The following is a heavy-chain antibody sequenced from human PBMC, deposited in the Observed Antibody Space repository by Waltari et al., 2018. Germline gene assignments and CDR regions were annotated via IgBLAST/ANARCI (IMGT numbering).Heavy chain of an antibody. D-gene: IGHD3-16*01. Sequence: EVQLVESGGGLVQPGRSLRLSCAGSGFTFEEHAMHWVRQTPGKGLEWVSCIFWGIGNVGYADSVRGRFTISRDKAKNSLYLQINILRPEDTALYYCVKDTDQGGALHWGQGTLVTVSS. V-gene: IGHV3-9*01. J-gene: IGHJ1*01. CDR2: IFWGIGNV. CDR3: VKDTDQGGALH. CDR1: GFTFEEHA.